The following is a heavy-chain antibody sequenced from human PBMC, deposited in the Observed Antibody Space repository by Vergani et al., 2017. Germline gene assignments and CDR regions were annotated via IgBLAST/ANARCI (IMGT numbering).Heavy chain of an antibody. V-gene: IGHV4-39*07. D-gene: IGHD3-16*01. Sequence: QVQLQESGPGLVKPSETLSLTCTVSGGSISSYYWGWIRQPPGKGLEWIGSIYYSGSTYYNPSLKSRVTISVDTSKNQFSLKLSSVTAADTAVYYCARDGMIELGYYYYYGMDVWGQGTTVTVSS. J-gene: IGHJ6*02. CDR3: ARDGMIELGYYYYYGMDV. CDR2: IYYSGST. CDR1: GGSISSYY.